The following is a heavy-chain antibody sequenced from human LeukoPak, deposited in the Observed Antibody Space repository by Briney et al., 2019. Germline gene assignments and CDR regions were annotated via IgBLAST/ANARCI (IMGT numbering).Heavy chain of an antibody. Sequence: SVKVSCKASGGTFSIYAINWVRQAPGQGLEWMGGIIPLFGTPNYAQKFQGRVTITADESTNTAYMELNSLRSEDTAVYYCARGARLRSLYGMDVWGQGTTVTVSS. D-gene: IGHD4-17*01. CDR2: IIPLFGTP. CDR3: ARGARLRSLYGMDV. V-gene: IGHV1-69*13. J-gene: IGHJ6*02. CDR1: GGTFSIYA.